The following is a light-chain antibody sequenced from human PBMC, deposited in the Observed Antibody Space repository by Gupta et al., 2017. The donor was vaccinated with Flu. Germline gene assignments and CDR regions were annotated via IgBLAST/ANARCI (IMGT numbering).Light chain of an antibody. Sequence: QSALTQPRSVSGSPGQSVTISCTGTSGDVGGYNYVSWYQQHPGKAPKLMIYDVSKRPSGVPDRCSGSKSGNTAALTISGLPAEEEADYYCCSYAGSYTFDVVFGGGTKLTVL. V-gene: IGLV2-11*01. CDR2: DVS. J-gene: IGLJ2*01. CDR3: CSYAGSYTFDVV. CDR1: SGDVGGYNY.